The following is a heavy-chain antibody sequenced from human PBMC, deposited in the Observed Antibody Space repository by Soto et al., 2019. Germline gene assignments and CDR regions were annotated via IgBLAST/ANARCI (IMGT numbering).Heavy chain of an antibody. CDR2: ISYDGINK. V-gene: IGHV3-30*04. J-gene: IGHJ6*02. D-gene: IGHD7-27*01. CDR3: ARDRLTGEGGDYYCCMDV. CDR1: GFTFSSYA. Sequence: GGSLRLSCAASGFTFSSYAMHWVRQAPGKGLEWVAVISYDGINKYYADSEKGRFTISRDNSKNTLYLQMNSLRAEDTAVYYCARDRLTGEGGDYYCCMDVWGQGTTVTVSS.